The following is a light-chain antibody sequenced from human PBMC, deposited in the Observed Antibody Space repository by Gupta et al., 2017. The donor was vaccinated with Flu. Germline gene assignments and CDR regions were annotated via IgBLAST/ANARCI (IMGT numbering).Light chain of an antibody. J-gene: IGLJ3*02. CDR3: ASWDDSMNNWV. V-gene: IGLV1-44*01. CDR2: DNN. CDR1: TSDIGSNT. Sequence: HSVLTPPPSASGTPGPRVTLACSGTTSDIGSNTVSWYQQLPGRAPKLIMHDNNQRRSGVPARFSGSKSGTSATVTTSGLHAEEEADYYCASWDDSMNNWVFGGGTKVTVL.